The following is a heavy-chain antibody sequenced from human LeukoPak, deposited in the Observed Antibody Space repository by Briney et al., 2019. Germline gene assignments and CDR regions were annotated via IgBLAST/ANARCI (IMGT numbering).Heavy chain of an antibody. Sequence: SETLSLTCTVSGGSISSYYWSWIRQPPGKGLEWIGYIYYGGSTNYNPSLKSRVTISVDTSKNQFSLKLSSVTAADTAVYYCARLVVVAALDIWGQGTMVTVSS. D-gene: IGHD2-15*01. V-gene: IGHV4-59*01. CDR3: ARLVVVAALDI. CDR2: IYYGGST. J-gene: IGHJ3*02. CDR1: GGSISSYY.